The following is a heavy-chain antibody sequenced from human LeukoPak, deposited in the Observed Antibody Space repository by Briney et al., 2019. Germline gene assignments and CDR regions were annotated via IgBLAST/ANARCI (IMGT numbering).Heavy chain of an antibody. Sequence: GGSLRLSCAASGFTFRSYAMSWVRQAPGKGLEWVSGISDSGGSTYYANSVKGRFTISRDNSKNTLYLQMNNLRAEDTAVYYCAKRIAYGSGSYYFDYWGQGTLVTVSS. J-gene: IGHJ4*02. CDR3: AKRIAYGSGSYYFDY. V-gene: IGHV3-23*01. CDR1: GFTFRSYA. D-gene: IGHD3-10*01. CDR2: ISDSGGST.